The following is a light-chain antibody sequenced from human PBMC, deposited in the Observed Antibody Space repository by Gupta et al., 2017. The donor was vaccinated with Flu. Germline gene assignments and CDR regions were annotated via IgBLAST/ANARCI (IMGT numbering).Light chain of an antibody. J-gene: IGKJ1*01. V-gene: IGKV3-15*01. CDR2: GAS. Sequence: GERETLSCRASQSVSSSLAWYQQKPGQPPRLLIYGASTRATGIPARFSGSGSGTEFTLTISSLQSEDFAVYYCQQYNDWPGTFGQGTKVEIK. CDR1: QSVSSS. CDR3: QQYNDWPGT.